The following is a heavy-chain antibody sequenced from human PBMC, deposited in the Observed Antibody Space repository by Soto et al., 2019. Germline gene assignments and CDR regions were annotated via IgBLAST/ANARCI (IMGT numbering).Heavy chain of an antibody. CDR2: MNPNSGNT. J-gene: IGHJ6*02. D-gene: IGHD4-17*01. Sequence: QVQLVQSGAEVKKPGASVKVSCKASGYTFTSYDIHWVRQATGQGLEWMGWMNPNSGNTGYAQKFQGRVTVTSNTSISTAYMELSSLRSEDTAVYYCARDNYGDLYYYGMDVWGQGTTVTVSS. CDR1: GYTFTSYD. V-gene: IGHV1-8*01. CDR3: ARDNYGDLYYYGMDV.